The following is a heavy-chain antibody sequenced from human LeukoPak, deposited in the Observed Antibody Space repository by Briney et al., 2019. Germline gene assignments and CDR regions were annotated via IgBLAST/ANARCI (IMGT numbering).Heavy chain of an antibody. CDR1: GGSISSYY. J-gene: IGHJ4*02. CDR2: IYYSGST. V-gene: IGHV4-59*01. D-gene: IGHD5-24*01. CDR3: ARDQDGYNSLDY. Sequence: SGTLSLTCTVSGGSISSYYWSWIRQPPGKGLEWIGYIYYSGSTNYNPSLKSRVTISVDTSKNQFSLKLSSVTAADTAVYYCARDQDGYNSLDYWGQGTLVTVSS.